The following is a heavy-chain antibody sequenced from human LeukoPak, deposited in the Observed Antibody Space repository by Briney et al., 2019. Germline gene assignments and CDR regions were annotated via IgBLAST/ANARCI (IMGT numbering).Heavy chain of an antibody. CDR3: ARDGDGYNPPV. Sequence: PGGSLRLSCAASGFTLSSNYMSWVRQAPGKELEWVSVIYSGGSTYYADSVKGRFTISRDNSKNTLYLQMNSLRAEDTAVYYCARDGDGYNPPVWGQGTLVAVSS. J-gene: IGHJ4*02. CDR2: IYSGGST. D-gene: IGHD5-24*01. V-gene: IGHV3-53*01. CDR1: GFTLSSNY.